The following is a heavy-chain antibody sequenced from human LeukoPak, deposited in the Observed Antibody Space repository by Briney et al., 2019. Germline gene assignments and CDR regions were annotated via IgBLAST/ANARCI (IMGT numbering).Heavy chain of an antibody. Sequence: GESLKISCKGSGYSFTSYWIGWVRQMPGKGLEWMGIIYPGDSDTRYSPSFQGQVTISADKSISTAYLQWSSLKASDTAMYYCARLNDRYGSSSPFCYWGQGTLVTVSS. CDR3: ARLNDRYGSSSPFCY. J-gene: IGHJ4*02. D-gene: IGHD6-6*01. V-gene: IGHV5-51*01. CDR2: IYPGDSDT. CDR1: GYSFTSYW.